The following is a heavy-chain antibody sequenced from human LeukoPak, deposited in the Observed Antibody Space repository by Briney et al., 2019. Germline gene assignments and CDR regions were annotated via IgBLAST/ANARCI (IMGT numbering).Heavy chain of an antibody. D-gene: IGHD6-6*01. J-gene: IGHJ4*02. CDR3: ARSRGHLAARPWNY. Sequence: SVKVSCKASGGTFSSYTISWARQAPGQGLEWMGRIIPILGIANYAQKFQGRVTITADKSTSTAYMELSSLRSEDTAVYYCARSRGHLAARPWNYWGQGTLVTVSS. CDR2: IIPILGIA. V-gene: IGHV1-69*02. CDR1: GGTFSSYT.